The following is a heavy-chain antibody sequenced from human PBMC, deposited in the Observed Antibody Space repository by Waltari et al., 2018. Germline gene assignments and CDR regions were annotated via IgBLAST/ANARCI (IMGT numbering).Heavy chain of an antibody. CDR3: ARGGCGGSCDTRYFQH. V-gene: IGHV4-30-2*01. CDR2: IYHDGST. D-gene: IGHD2-15*01. Sequence: QLQLQESGSGLVKPSQTLSVTCAVSGASISSSGYSWRWIRQPPGQGLEWIGYIYHDGSTYYNPSLKSRVSISVDRSKNQFSLKLSSVTAADTAVYYCARGGCGGSCDTRYFQHWGQGTLVTVSS. J-gene: IGHJ1*01. CDR1: GASISSSGYS.